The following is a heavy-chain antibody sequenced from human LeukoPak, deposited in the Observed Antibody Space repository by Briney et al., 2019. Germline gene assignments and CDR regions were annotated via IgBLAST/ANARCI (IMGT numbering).Heavy chain of an antibody. D-gene: IGHD1-14*01. V-gene: IGHV1-2*02. Sequence: ASVTVSYKASGYTFTGYYMHWVRQAPGQGLEWMGWINPNSGGTNYAQKFQGRVTITRDTSISTAYMELSRLRSDDTAVYHCARDLFLATAISGTDYWGQGTLVTVSS. CDR2: INPNSGGT. CDR1: GYTFTGYY. CDR3: ARDLFLATAISGTDY. J-gene: IGHJ4*02.